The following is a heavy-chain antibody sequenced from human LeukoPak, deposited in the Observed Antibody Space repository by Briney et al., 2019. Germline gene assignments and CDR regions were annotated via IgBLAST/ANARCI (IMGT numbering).Heavy chain of an antibody. J-gene: IGHJ4*02. Sequence: GGSLWLACAASGCTFSDYYRSWIRQAPGKGLEWVSYISSSGSTIYYADSVSGRFTSSRYNATNSLDLHMNSLSAEDTAVYYSPRGYGGSSPFDYWGQGTLVTVSS. D-gene: IGHD4-23*01. CDR2: ISSSGSTI. CDR3: PRGYGGSSPFDY. CDR1: GCTFSDYY. V-gene: IGHV3-11*04.